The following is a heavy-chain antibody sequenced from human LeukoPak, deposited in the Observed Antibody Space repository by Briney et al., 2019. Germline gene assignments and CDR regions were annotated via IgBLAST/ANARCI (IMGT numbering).Heavy chain of an antibody. Sequence: PGGSPRLSCAASGFTFSSYGIHWVRQAPGKGLEWVAVIWYDGSNKYYADSVKGRFTISRDNSKNTLYLQMNSLRAEDTAVYYCARANPTIDYWGQGTLVTVSS. CDR2: IWYDGSNK. V-gene: IGHV3-33*01. CDR3: ARANPTIDY. CDR1: GFTFSSYG. J-gene: IGHJ4*02.